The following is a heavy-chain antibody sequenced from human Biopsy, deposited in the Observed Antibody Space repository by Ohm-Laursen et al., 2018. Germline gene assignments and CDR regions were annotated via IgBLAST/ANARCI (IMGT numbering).Heavy chain of an antibody. D-gene: IGHD6-19*01. CDR2: IFKDGDT. J-gene: IGHJ4*02. CDR3: ARVGSGWAPFDK. CDR1: GYSISSDYR. V-gene: IGHV4-38-2*01. Sequence: TLTLTCAVSGYSISSDYRWGWIRQAPGKTLEWLGNIFKDGDTHYNPPLRSRLIISIDTSKNQFSLMMTSVSGADTAVYFFARVGSGWAPFDKWGPGTLVTVSS.